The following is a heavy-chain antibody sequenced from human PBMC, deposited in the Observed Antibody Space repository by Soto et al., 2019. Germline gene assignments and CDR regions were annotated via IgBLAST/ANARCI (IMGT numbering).Heavy chain of an antibody. CDR2: IYYTGNT. V-gene: IGHV4-61*01. CDR1: GGSVSSATYY. Sequence: PSETLSLTCAVSGGSVSSATYYWSWIRQPPGKGLEWIGYIYYTGNTNYNPSLTSRVSISIDTSKNQFSLKLRFVTAADTAVYYCASTKWLQYIWGQGTLVTVSS. J-gene: IGHJ4*02. D-gene: IGHD2-8*01. CDR3: ASTKWLQYI.